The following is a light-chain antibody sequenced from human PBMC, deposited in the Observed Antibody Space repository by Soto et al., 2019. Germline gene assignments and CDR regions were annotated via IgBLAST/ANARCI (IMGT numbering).Light chain of an antibody. J-gene: IGKJ1*01. Sequence: EIVLTHSPGTLSFSPLYIATLAFRASQSVSNNYVAWYQQKPGQAPRLLIYGASNRATGIPDRFSGSGSGTDFTLTISRLEPEDFAVYYCKQYGSSGKFGQGTKVDIK. CDR1: QSVSNNY. V-gene: IGKV3-20*01. CDR3: KQYGSSGK. CDR2: GAS.